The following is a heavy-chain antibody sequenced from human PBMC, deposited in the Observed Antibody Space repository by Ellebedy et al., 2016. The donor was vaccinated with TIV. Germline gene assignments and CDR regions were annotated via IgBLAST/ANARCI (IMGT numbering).Heavy chain of an antibody. CDR3: AREVFGDFPRFDA. V-gene: IGHV4-59*01. CDR2: IYDSGST. J-gene: IGHJ5*02. D-gene: IGHD2/OR15-2a*01. Sequence: GSLRLSCTVSGGSISSYYWTWIRQPPGKGLEWIGYIYDSGSTSYNTSLESRVSISKDTSKNQFSLKLRSVTAADTAVYYCAREVFGDFPRFDAWGQGTLVTVSS. CDR1: GGSISSYY.